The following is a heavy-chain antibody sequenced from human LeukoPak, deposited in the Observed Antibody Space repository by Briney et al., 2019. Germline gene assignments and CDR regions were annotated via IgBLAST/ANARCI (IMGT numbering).Heavy chain of an antibody. CDR3: TTEFKELGSFFYFYYMDV. Sequence: GGSLRLSCTASGFTVSGNFMNWVRQAPGKGLEWVGRIKTKSEGGTTDYAAPAKGRLTISRDDSKNALFLQMDSLKSDDTAMYYCTTEFKELGSFFYFYYMDVWGTGTTVTISS. CDR2: IKTKSEGGTT. D-gene: IGHD3-10*01. J-gene: IGHJ6*03. V-gene: IGHV3-15*01. CDR1: GFTVSGNF.